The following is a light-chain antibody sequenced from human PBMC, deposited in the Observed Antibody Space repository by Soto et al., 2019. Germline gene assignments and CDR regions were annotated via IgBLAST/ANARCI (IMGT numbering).Light chain of an antibody. CDR2: GAS. CDR1: QSVSNNY. J-gene: IGKJ5*01. V-gene: IGKV3-11*01. CDR3: QQRRNWPPGIT. Sequence: EGVLTQSPGTLSLSPGERATLSCRASQSVSNNYLAWYQQKPGQAPRLLIYGASNRATGIPDRFSGSGSGTNFTLTISSLEPEDFAVYYCQQRRNWPPGITFGQGTRLEI.